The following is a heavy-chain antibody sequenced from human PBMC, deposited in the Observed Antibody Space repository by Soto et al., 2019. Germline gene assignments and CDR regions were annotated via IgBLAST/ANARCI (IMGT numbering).Heavy chain of an antibody. Sequence: TSETLSLTCTVSGGSISSGGYYWSWIRQHPGKGLEWIGYIYYSGSTYYNPSLKSRVTISVDTSKNQFSLKLSSVTAADTAVYYCARGDQYNWFDPWGQGTLVTVSS. J-gene: IGHJ5*02. CDR3: ARGDQYNWFDP. CDR2: IYYSGST. V-gene: IGHV4-31*03. CDR1: GGSISSGGYY. D-gene: IGHD2-2*01.